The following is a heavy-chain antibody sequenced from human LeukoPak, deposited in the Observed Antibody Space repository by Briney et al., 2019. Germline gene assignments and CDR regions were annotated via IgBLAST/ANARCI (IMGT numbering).Heavy chain of an antibody. J-gene: IGHJ4*02. CDR1: LYSTTSNF. CDR3: AREILGGFNPGAY. Sequence: SSETLSLTCTVSLYSTTSNFWSWVRQPPGKGLEWIGEIHRSGSPNYNPALQSRVTISIDRSRNQIVLELSSVTAADTAVYYCAREILGGFNPGAYWGQGTLVTVSS. V-gene: IGHV4-4*02. D-gene: IGHD1-14*01. CDR2: IHRSGSP.